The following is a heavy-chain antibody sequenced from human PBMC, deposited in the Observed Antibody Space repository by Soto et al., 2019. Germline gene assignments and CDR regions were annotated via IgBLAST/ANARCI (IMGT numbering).Heavy chain of an antibody. J-gene: IGHJ4*02. CDR1: GFTFSDHY. CDR2: SRNKANSYST. V-gene: IGHV3-72*01. D-gene: IGHD1-26*01. CDR3: ARFSGSYTRGLDY. Sequence: EVQLVESGGGLVQPGGSLRLSCAASGFTFSDHYMDWVRQAPGKGLEWVGRSRNKANSYSTEYAASVKGRFTISRDESKNSLYLQMSSLKTEDTAVYYWARFSGSYTRGLDYWGQGTLVTVSS.